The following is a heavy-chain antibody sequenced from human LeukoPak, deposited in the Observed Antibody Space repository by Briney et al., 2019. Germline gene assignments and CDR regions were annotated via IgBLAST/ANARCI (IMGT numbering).Heavy chain of an antibody. J-gene: IGHJ4*02. CDR3: VRGCSSTSCYPFDY. D-gene: IGHD2-2*01. CDR1: GFTFSSYW. V-gene: IGHV3-74*01. Sequence: PGGSLRLSCAASGFTFSSYWMHWFRQAPGKGLVWVSRINYDGSTNYADSVKGRFTISRDNARNTLYMQMNSLRAEDTAVYYCVRGCSSTSCYPFDYWGQGTLVTVSS. CDR2: INYDGST.